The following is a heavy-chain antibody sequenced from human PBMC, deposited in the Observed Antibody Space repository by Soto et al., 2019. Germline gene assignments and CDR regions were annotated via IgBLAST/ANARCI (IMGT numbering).Heavy chain of an antibody. CDR3: ARGYYASGSYPLYDY. D-gene: IGHD3-10*01. CDR2: INPNSGGT. Sequence: ASVKVSCKASGYTFTGYYMHWVRQAPGQGLEWMGWINPNSGGTNYAQKSQGWVTMTRDASISAVFVEVSRLRSDDTAVYYCARGYYASGSYPLYDYWGQGTLVTVSS. V-gene: IGHV1-2*04. J-gene: IGHJ4*02. CDR1: GYTFTGYY.